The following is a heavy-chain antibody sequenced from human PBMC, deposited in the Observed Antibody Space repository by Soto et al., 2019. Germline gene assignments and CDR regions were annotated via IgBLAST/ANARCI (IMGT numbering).Heavy chain of an antibody. D-gene: IGHD3-16*01. Sequence: PGGPLRLSCGASGFIFSDYYMTWIRQAPGKGLEWVSYISSSGSTIYYADSVKGRFTISRDNAKNSLFLQMNSLGAEDTAVYYCGRVGGRKWSPYFDFWGQGTLVTVSS. CDR1: GFIFSDYY. J-gene: IGHJ4*02. CDR2: ISSSGSTI. V-gene: IGHV3-11*01. CDR3: GRVGGRKWSPYFDF.